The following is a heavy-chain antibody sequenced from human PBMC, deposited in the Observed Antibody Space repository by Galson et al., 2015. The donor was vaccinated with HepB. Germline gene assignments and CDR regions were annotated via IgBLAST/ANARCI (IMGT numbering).Heavy chain of an antibody. V-gene: IGHV3-7*03. CDR2: IKQDGSEK. CDR1: GFTFSSYR. D-gene: IGHD3-9*01. CDR3: ARDYDTWTGYYPDY. J-gene: IGHJ4*02. Sequence: SLRLSCAASGFTFSSYRMSWVRQAPGKGLEWVANIKQDGSEKYYVDSVKGRFTIPRDNAENSLFLQMNSLRAEDTAVYYCARDYDTWTGYYPDYWGQGTLITVSS.